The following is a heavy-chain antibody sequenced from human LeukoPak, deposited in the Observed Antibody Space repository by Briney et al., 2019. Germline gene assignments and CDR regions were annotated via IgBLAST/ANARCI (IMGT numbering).Heavy chain of an antibody. CDR2: INHSGST. V-gene: IGHV4-34*01. J-gene: IGHJ2*01. CDR3: ARGDWEYDYGDRNGAQLWYFDL. D-gene: IGHD4-17*01. CDR1: GGSFSGYY. Sequence: SETLSLTCAVYGGSFSGYYWSWIRQPPGKGLEWIGEINHSGSTNYNPSLKSRVTISVDTSKNQFSLKLSSVTAADTAVYYCARGDWEYDYGDRNGAQLWYFDLWGRGTLVTVSS.